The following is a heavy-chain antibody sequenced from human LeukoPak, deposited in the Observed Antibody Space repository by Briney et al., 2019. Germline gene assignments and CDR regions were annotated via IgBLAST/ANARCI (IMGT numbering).Heavy chain of an antibody. D-gene: IGHD3-10*01. CDR3: AKDSDYGYSSGSGRGFDP. J-gene: IGHJ5*01. Sequence: GGSLRLSCAASGFTFSSYAMSWVRQAPGKGLDWITAISGSGFSTYYADSVKGRFAISRDNSANTLYLQMNSLTSGNTAVYYSAKDSDYGYSSGSGRGFDPWGQGTLVTVSS. CDR2: ISGSGFST. CDR1: GFTFSSYA. V-gene: IGHV3-23*01.